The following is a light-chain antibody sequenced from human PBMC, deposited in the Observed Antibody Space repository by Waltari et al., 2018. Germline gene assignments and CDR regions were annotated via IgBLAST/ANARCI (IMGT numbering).Light chain of an antibody. J-gene: IGKJ1*01. V-gene: IGKV1-39*01. CDR1: QSTSNR. CDR3: QQSSSWA. Sequence: IQMTQSPPSLSASVGDSVPITCRTSQSTSNRLNWYQQKPGKVPKVLIDAASNLQSGVPSRFSGSGSGTEFTLTISSLQPEDSATYYCQQSSSWAFGQGTKVEIK. CDR2: AAS.